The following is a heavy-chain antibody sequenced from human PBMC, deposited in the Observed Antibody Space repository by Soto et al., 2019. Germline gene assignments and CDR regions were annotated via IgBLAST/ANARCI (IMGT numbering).Heavy chain of an antibody. V-gene: IGHV4-4*02. J-gene: IGHJ5*02. CDR1: GDSISSVNW. CDR2: IYHSGST. CDR3: ATFSGFFTISPFDA. Sequence: RSLTCGVSGDSISSVNWWSWVRQSPGKGLEWIGEIYHSGSTNFNPSLQSRVTMSVDKSKNEFSLQLTSVTAADAAVYYCATFSGFFTISPFDAWGQGILVTVSS. D-gene: IGHD2-8*01.